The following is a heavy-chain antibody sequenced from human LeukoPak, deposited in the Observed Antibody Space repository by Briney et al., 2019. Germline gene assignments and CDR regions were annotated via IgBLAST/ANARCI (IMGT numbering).Heavy chain of an antibody. CDR3: TSATVFDY. D-gene: IGHD4-11*01. V-gene: IGHV3-15*01. J-gene: IGHJ4*02. Sequence: GGYLRRYGAASGFTFSNTWMSWLPPAPGKGLEWVGRIKSKTDGGTTDYAAPVKGRFTISRDDSKHTLNLQMNSLKTEDTAVYYCTSATVFDYWGQGTLVTVSS. CDR1: GFTFSNTW. CDR2: IKSKTDGGTT.